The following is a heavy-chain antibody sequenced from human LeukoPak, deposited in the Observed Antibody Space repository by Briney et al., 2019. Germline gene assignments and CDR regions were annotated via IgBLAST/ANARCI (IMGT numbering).Heavy chain of an antibody. D-gene: IGHD3-10*01. CDR3: ARTTMVRGTYYMDV. Sequence: PSETLSLACAVYGGSFSGYYWSWIRQPPGKGLEWIGEINHSGSTNYKPSLKSRVTISVDTSKSQCSLKLSSVTAADTAVYYCARTTMVRGTYYMDVWGKGTTVTTSS. V-gene: IGHV4-34*01. CDR1: GGSFSGYY. J-gene: IGHJ6*03. CDR2: INHSGST.